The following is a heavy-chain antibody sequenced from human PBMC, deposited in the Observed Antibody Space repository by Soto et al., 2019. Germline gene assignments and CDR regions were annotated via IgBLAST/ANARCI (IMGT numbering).Heavy chain of an antibody. CDR2: INPNSGGT. CDR3: ARANTLLKAGDY. D-gene: IGHD1-26*01. J-gene: IGHJ4*02. V-gene: IGHV1-2*02. Sequence: VASVKVSCKASGYTFTGYYMHWVRQAPGQGLEWMGWINPNSGGTNYAQKFQGRVTMTRDTSISTAYMELSRLRSDDTAVYYCARANTLLKAGDYWGQGTLVTVSS. CDR1: GYTFTGYY.